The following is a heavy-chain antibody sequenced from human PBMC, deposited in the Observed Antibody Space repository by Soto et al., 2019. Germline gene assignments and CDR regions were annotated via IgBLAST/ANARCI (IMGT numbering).Heavy chain of an antibody. Sequence: SETLSLTCAVYGGSFSGYYWSWIRQPPGTGLEWIGEINHSGSTNYNPSHKSRVTISVDTSKNQFSLKLTSVTAADTAVYYCARDKITGLFDYWGQGTLVTVSS. D-gene: IGHD2-8*02. CDR3: ARDKITGLFDY. CDR2: INHSGST. V-gene: IGHV4-34*01. CDR1: GGSFSGYY. J-gene: IGHJ4*02.